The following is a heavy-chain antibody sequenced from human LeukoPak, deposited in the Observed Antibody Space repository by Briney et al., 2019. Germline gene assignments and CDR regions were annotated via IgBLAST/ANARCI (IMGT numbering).Heavy chain of an antibody. V-gene: IGHV1-69*13. D-gene: IGHD5-12*01. CDR3: ARVAPGGYDRNFDY. J-gene: IGHJ4*02. CDR1: GGTFSSYA. CDR2: IIPIFGTA. Sequence: ASVKVSCKASGGTFSSYAISWVRQAPGQGLEWMGGIIPIFGTANYAQKFQGRVTITADESTSTAYMELSSLRSEDTAVDYCARVAPGGYDRNFDYWGQGTLVTVSS.